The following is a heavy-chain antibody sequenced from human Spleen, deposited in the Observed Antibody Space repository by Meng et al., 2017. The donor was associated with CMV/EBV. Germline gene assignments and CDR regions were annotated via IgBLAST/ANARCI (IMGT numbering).Heavy chain of an antibody. J-gene: IGHJ4*02. CDR3: ARDDYDSSGYVDY. CDR2: ISYDGSNK. CDR1: GFTFSSYA. V-gene: IGHV3-30-3*01. Sequence: GGSLRLSCAASGFTFSSYAMHWVRQAPGKGLEWVAVISYDGSNKYYADSVKGRFTISRDNSKNTLYLQRNSLRAEDTAVYYCARDDYDSSGYVDYWGQGTLVTVSS. D-gene: IGHD3-22*01.